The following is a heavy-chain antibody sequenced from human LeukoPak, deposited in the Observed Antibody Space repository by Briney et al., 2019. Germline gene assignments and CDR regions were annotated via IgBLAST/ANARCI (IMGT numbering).Heavy chain of an antibody. J-gene: IGHJ4*02. CDR2: INHSGST. D-gene: IGHD3-3*01. Sequence: SETLSLTCAAYGGSFSGYYWSWIRQPPGKGLEWIGEINHSGSTNYNPSLKSRVTISVDTSKNQFSLKLSSVTAADTAVYYCARSYYDFWSGYYFDYWGQGTLVTVSS. CDR1: GGSFSGYY. CDR3: ARSYYDFWSGYYFDY. V-gene: IGHV4-34*01.